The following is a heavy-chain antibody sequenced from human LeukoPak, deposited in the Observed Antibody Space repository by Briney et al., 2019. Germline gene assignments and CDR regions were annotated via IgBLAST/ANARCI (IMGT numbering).Heavy chain of an antibody. V-gene: IGHV1-69*05. CDR2: IIPIFGTA. CDR3: ARGPIVVVPAATQGYFDY. D-gene: IGHD2-2*01. J-gene: IGHJ4*02. Sequence: SVKVSCKASGGTFSSYAISWVRQAPGQGLEWMGGIIPIFGTANYAQKFQGRVTITTDESTSTAYMELSSLRSGDTAVYYCARGPIVVVPAATQGYFDYWGQGTLVTVSS. CDR1: GGTFSSYA.